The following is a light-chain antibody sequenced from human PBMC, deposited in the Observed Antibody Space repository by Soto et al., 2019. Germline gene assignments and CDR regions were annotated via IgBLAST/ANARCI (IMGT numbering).Light chain of an antibody. CDR1: QSVDTRF. J-gene: IGKJ1*01. CDR3: QQYDNSWA. V-gene: IGKV3-20*01. CDR2: GTY. Sequence: EVVLTQSPGTLSLSPGERAALSCRSSQSVDTRFLAWYQQKPGQAPRLLIYGTYSRATGIPDRFSGSGSGTDFTLTISRLEPEDCAVYYCQQYDNSWAFGQGTKVEIK.